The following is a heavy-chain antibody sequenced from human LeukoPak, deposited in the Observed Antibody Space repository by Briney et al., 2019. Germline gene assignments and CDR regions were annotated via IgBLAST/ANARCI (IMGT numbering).Heavy chain of an antibody. CDR2: INHSGST. J-gene: IGHJ6*03. Sequence: PSETLSLTCAVYGGSFSGDYWSWIRQPPGKGLEWIGEINHSGSTNYNPSLKSRVTISVDTSKNQFSLKLSSVTAADTAVYYCARGRPRGYYYYYMDVWGKGTTVTVSS. CDR1: GGSFSGDY. V-gene: IGHV4-34*01. D-gene: IGHD3-16*01. CDR3: ARGRPRGYYYYYMDV.